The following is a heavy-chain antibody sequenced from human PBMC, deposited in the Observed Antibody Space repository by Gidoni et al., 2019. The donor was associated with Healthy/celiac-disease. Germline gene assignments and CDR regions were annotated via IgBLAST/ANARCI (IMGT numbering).Heavy chain of an antibody. D-gene: IGHD3-3*01. CDR3: ARTRDAITIFGVRDYYYGMDV. Sequence: QVQLQQWGAGLLKPSETLSLTCAVYGGSFSGYYWSWLRQPPGKGLEWIGEINHSGSTNYNPSLKSRVTISVDTSKNQFSLKLSSVTAADTAVYYCARTRDAITIFGVRDYYYGMDVWGQGTTVTVSS. V-gene: IGHV4-34*01. CDR1: GGSFSGYY. J-gene: IGHJ6*02. CDR2: INHSGST.